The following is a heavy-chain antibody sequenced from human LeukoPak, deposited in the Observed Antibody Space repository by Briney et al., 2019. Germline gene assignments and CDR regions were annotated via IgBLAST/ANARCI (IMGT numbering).Heavy chain of an antibody. Sequence: PSETLSLTCTVSGGSISSSSYYWGWIRQPPGKGLEWIGSIYYSGSTYYNPSLKSRVTISVDTSKNQFSLRLSSVTAADTAVYYCARHVDSSGAFDYWGQGTLVTVSS. D-gene: IGHD3-22*01. CDR2: IYYSGST. J-gene: IGHJ4*02. CDR1: GGSISSSSYY. V-gene: IGHV4-39*01. CDR3: ARHVDSSGAFDY.